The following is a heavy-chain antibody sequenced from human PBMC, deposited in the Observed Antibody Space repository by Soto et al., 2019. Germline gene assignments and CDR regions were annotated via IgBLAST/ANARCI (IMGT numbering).Heavy chain of an antibody. CDR3: ARVLMVRGVPRYYFDY. D-gene: IGHD3-10*01. CDR1: GGSISSYY. J-gene: IGHJ4*02. V-gene: IGHV4-59*01. CDR2: IYYSGST. Sequence: SETLSLTCTVSGGSISSYYWSWIRQPPGKGLEWIGYIYYSGSTNYNPSLKSRVTISVDTSKNQFSLKLSSVTAADTAVYYCARVLMVRGVPRYYFDYWGQGTLVTVSS.